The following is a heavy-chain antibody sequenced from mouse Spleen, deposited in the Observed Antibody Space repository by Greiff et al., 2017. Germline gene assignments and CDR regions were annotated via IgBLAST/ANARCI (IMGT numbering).Heavy chain of an antibody. Sequence: EVKLVESGGGLVKPGGSLKLSCAASGFTFSSYAMSWVRQTPEKRLEWVAAINSSGGSTYYPDTVKDRFTITRDNAKNTLYLQMSSLRSEDTALYYCSRGLSAMKALDYWGQGTSVTVSS. CDR1: GFTFSSYA. CDR2: INSSGGST. CDR3: SRGLSAMKALDY. V-gene: IGHV5-6-2*01. J-gene: IGHJ4*01. D-gene: IGHD6-1*01.